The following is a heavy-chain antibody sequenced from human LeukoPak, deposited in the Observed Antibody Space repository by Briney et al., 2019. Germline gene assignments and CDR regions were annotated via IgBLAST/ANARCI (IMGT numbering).Heavy chain of an antibody. CDR1: GFTFSSYA. V-gene: IGHV3-23*01. Sequence: PGASLRLSCAASGFTFSSYAMSWVRQAPGQGLEWVSAISGSGGSTYYADSVKGRFTISRDNSKNTLYLQMNSLRAEDTAVYYCAKDIAATIPGYYFDYWGQGTLVTVSS. CDR3: AKDIAATIPGYYFDY. D-gene: IGHD5-12*01. CDR2: ISGSGGST. J-gene: IGHJ4*02.